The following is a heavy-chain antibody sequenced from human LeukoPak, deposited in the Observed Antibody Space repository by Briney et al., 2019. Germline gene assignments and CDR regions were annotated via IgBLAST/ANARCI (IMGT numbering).Heavy chain of an antibody. CDR2: IKQDGSEK. D-gene: IGHD3-3*01. J-gene: IGHJ4*02. V-gene: IGHV3-7*01. Sequence: GGSLRLSCVASGFTFSSRDWMTWVRQAPGKGLEWVANIKQDGSEKNYVDSVKGRFTISRDNAKNSLYLQLNSLRAEDTAVYYCARGRSEWLLPFDYWGQGTLVTVSS. CDR3: ARGRSEWLLPFDY. CDR1: GFTFSSRDW.